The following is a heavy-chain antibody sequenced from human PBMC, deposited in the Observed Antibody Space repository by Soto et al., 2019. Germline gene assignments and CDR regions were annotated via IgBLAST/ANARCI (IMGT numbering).Heavy chain of an antibody. V-gene: IGHV3-21*01. J-gene: IGHJ6*02. CDR3: ARDRGYDAHDYYYNAMDV. Sequence: EVQLVESGGGLVKPGGSLRLSCVASGFTFRTYTINWVRQAPGKGLEWVSGIRGFSPYTFYAESVKGRFTISRDNAKNSLYLLMNSLGVEDTAVYYCARDRGYDAHDYYYNAMDVWGQGTTVTVSS. CDR1: GFTFRTYT. CDR2: IRGFSPYT. D-gene: IGHD2-15*01.